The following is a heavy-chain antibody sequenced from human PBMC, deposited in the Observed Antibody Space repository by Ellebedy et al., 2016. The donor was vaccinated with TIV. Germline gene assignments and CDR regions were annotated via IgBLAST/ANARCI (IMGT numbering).Heavy chain of an antibody. D-gene: IGHD4-11*01. CDR3: ARYADDSNSDYYYYYMDV. CDR2: IIPIFGTA. CDR1: GGTFSSYA. J-gene: IGHJ6*03. V-gene: IGHV1-69*13. Sequence: ASVKVSXXASGGTFSSYAISWVRQAPGQGLEWMGGIIPIFGTANYAQKFQGRVTITADESTGTAYMELSSLRSEDTAVYYCARYADDSNSDYYYYYMDVWGKGATVTVSS.